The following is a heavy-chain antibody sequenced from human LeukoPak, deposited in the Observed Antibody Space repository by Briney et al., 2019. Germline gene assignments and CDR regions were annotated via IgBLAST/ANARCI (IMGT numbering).Heavy chain of an antibody. D-gene: IGHD1-26*01. CDR1: GYTFTGYY. CDR3: ARERRKGELSLVY. Sequence: ASVKVSCKASGYTFTGYYMHWVRQAPGQGLEWMGWINPNSGGTNYAQKFQGRVTMTRDTSISTACMELSRLRSDDAAVYYCARERRKGELSLVYWGQGTLVTVSS. V-gene: IGHV1-2*02. CDR2: INPNSGGT. J-gene: IGHJ4*02.